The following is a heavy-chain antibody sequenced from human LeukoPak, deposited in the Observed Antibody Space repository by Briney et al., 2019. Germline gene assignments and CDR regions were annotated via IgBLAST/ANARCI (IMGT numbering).Heavy chain of an antibody. V-gene: IGHV3-23*01. CDR2: ISGSGETT. CDR1: GFTFSNYA. Sequence: PGGSLRLSCAASGFTFSNYAMSWLRQAPGSGLEWVSGISGSGETTYYADSVKGRFTISRDNSKNTLYLQMNSLRAEDTAVYYCAKDRFGDYDYWGQGTLVTVSS. CDR3: AKDRFGDYDY. J-gene: IGHJ4*02. D-gene: IGHD4-17*01.